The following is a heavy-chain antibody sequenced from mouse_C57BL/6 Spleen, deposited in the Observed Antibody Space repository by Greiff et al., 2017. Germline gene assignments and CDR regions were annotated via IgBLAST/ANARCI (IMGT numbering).Heavy chain of an antibody. CDR3: ARSPYGYEGYFDY. D-gene: IGHD2-2*01. J-gene: IGHJ2*01. V-gene: IGHV2-2*01. CDR1: GFSLTSSG. Sequence: QVQLQQSGPGLVQPSQSLSITCTVSGFSLTSSGVHWVRQSPGKGLEWLGVIWSGGSTDYNAAFISRLSISKDNSKSQVFFKMNSRQADDTAIYYCARSPYGYEGYFDYWGQGTTLTVSS. CDR2: IWSGGST.